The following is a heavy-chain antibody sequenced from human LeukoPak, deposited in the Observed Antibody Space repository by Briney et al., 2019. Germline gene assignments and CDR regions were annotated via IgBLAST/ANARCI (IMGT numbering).Heavy chain of an antibody. Sequence: GGSLRLSCAASGFTFSSYAMSWVRQAPGKGLEWVSAISGSGGSTYYADSVKGRFTISRDNSKNTLYLQMNSLRAEDTAVYYCAKSDTYYYDSSGYYYEFIPYYFDYWGQGTLVTVSS. CDR1: GFTFSSYA. D-gene: IGHD3-22*01. J-gene: IGHJ4*02. CDR3: AKSDTYYYDSSGYYYEFIPYYFDY. CDR2: ISGSGGST. V-gene: IGHV3-23*01.